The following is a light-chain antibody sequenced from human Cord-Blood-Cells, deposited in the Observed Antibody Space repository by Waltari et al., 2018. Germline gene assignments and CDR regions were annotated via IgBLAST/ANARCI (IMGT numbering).Light chain of an antibody. J-gene: IGKJ1*01. CDR3: QQSYSTPPT. CDR2: AAS. Sequence: DIQMTQSPSSMSASVGDRVTITCRASQSISSYLNWYQQKPGKAPKLLIYAASSLQSGVPSRFSGSGSGTDFTLTSSSLQPEDFATYYWQQSYSTPPTFGQGTKGEIK. V-gene: IGKV1-39*01. CDR1: QSISSY.